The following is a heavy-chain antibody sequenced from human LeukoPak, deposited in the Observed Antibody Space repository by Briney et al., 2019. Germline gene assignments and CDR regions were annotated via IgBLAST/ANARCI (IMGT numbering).Heavy chain of an antibody. V-gene: IGHV1-18*01. CDR2: ISAYNGNT. D-gene: IGHD6-13*01. CDR1: GYTFTSYG. CDR3: ARVGYSSSWYWFDP. Sequence: ASVKVSCKASGYTFTSYGISWVRQAPGQGLEWMGWISAYNGNTNYARKLQGRATMTTDTSTSTAYMELRSLRSDDTAVYYCARVGYSSSWYWFDPWGQGTLVTVSS. J-gene: IGHJ5*02.